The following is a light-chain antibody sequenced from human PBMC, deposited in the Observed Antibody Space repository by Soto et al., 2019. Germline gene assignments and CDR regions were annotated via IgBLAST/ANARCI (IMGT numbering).Light chain of an antibody. J-gene: IGKJ1*01. V-gene: IGKV1-5*02. CDR3: QQYNSYS. CDR1: QSISNW. Sequence: DIQMTQSPSTLPASLGDRVTIICRASQSISNWLACYQQKPGTAPKVLIHHASNLQSGVPSRFSGSGSGTEFTLTTSSLQPDDFATYYCQQYNSYSFGQGTKVDI. CDR2: HAS.